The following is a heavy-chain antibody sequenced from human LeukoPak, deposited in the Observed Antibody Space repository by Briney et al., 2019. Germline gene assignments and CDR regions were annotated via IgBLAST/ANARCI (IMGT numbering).Heavy chain of an antibody. J-gene: IGHJ6*02. CDR1: GASVSSNSGV. V-gene: IGHV6-1*01. CDR3: ARGGFYYYGMDV. CDR2: TYYRCKWYN. Sequence: SQTLSLTCVISGASVSSNSGVWNWIRQSPSRGLEWLGKTYYRCKWYNDYAVSVKSRITINPDTTKNQFSRQLNSVTPEGTAVYYCARGGFYYYGMDVWGQGTTVTVSS.